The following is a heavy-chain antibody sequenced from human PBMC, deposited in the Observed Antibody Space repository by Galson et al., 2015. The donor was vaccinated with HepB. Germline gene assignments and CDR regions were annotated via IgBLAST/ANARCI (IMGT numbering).Heavy chain of an antibody. CDR2: TYFRAKWHT. D-gene: IGHD4-17*01. Sequence: CAISGDSVTSNSAVWNWIRQSPSRRLEWLGRTYFRAKWHTDYEISVKSRININADISQNQFSLQLSSVTSDDTAFYYCAYGSDVWGQGTTVIVSS. J-gene: IGHJ6*02. V-gene: IGHV6-1*01. CDR1: GDSVTSNSAV. CDR3: AYGSDV.